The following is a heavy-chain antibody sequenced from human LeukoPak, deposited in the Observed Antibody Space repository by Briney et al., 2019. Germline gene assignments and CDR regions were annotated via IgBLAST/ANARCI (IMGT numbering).Heavy chain of an antibody. CDR1: GGSISSSSYY. CDR2: IYYSGST. CDR3: ARRGDSSGYYYAWSFDY. D-gene: IGHD3-22*01. Sequence: SETLSLTCTVSGGSISSSSYYWGWIRQPPGKGLEWIGSIYYSGSTYYNPSLKRRVTISVATSKNQFSLKLSSVTAADTAVYYCARRGDSSGYYYAWSFDYWGQGTLVTVSS. V-gene: IGHV4-39*01. J-gene: IGHJ4*02.